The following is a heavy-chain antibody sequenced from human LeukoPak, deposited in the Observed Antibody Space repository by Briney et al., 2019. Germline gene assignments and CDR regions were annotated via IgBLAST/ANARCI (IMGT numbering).Heavy chain of an antibody. D-gene: IGHD6-19*01. CDR3: ARSGPVAVAGKSFDY. Sequence: GESLKISCKCSGYTFSSHWIAWVRPMPGRGLEWMGIMYPGDSDTRYSPSFQGQITISADKSLSTAYLQWNSLKASDTAMYYCARSGPVAVAGKSFDYWGQGILVTVST. J-gene: IGHJ4*02. V-gene: IGHV5-51*01. CDR1: GYTFSSHW. CDR2: MYPGDSDT.